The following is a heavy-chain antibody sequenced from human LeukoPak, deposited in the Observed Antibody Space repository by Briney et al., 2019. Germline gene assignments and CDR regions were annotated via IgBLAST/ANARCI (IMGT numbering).Heavy chain of an antibody. V-gene: IGHV1-46*01. CDR2: INPSGGST. Sequence: GASVKVSCKAFGYSLTNYYVHWVRQAPGQGLEWMGIINPSGGSTSYAQKFQGRVTMTRDMSTSTVYMELSSLRSEDTAVYYCARGGFGDSCFDYWGQGTLVTVSS. CDR1: GYSLTNYY. J-gene: IGHJ4*02. D-gene: IGHD2-21*02. CDR3: ARGGFGDSCFDY.